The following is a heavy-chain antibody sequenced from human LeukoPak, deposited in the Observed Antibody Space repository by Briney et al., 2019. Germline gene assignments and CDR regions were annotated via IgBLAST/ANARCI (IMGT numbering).Heavy chain of an antibody. CDR1: GYTFTGYY. V-gene: IGHV1-2*02. CDR2: INPNSGGT. D-gene: IGHD6-19*01. Sequence: ASVKVSCKASGYTFTGYYMHWVRQAPGQGLEWMGWINPNSGGTNYAQKFQGRVTMTRDTPISTAYMELSRLRSDDTAVDYCARDQWSIAVAGTDWFDPWGQGTLVTVSS. J-gene: IGHJ5*02. CDR3: ARDQWSIAVAGTDWFDP.